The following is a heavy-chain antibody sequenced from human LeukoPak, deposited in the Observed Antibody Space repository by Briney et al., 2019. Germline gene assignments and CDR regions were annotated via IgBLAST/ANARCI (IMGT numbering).Heavy chain of an antibody. CDR1: GFPFSSYA. J-gene: IGHJ5*02. V-gene: IGHV3-30*04. Sequence: QPGRSLRLSCAASGFPFSSYAMHWVRQAPGKGLEWVAGISYDGSNKYYADSVKCRFTISRDNSKNTLYLQMNSLRAEDTAVYFCASGKYRYGDNWFDPWGQGTLVTVSS. D-gene: IGHD5-18*01. CDR2: ISYDGSNK. CDR3: ASGKYRYGDNWFDP.